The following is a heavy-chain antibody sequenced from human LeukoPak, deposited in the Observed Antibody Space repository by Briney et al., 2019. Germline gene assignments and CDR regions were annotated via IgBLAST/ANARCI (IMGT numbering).Heavy chain of an antibody. J-gene: IGHJ5*02. CDR2: IYYSGST. Sequence: SETLSLTCAVYGGSFSGYYWTWIRQPPGKGLEWIGTIYYSGSTYYNPSLKSRVTISVDTSKNQFSLKLSSVTAADTAVYYCAATIAAAGTYRFDPWGQGTLVTVSS. D-gene: IGHD6-13*01. CDR1: GGSFSGYY. V-gene: IGHV4-34*01. CDR3: AATIAAAGTYRFDP.